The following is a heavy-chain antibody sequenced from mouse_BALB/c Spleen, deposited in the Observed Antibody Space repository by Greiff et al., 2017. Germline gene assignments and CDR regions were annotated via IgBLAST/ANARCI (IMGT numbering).Heavy chain of an antibody. CDR3: ARFITTVVPHFDY. D-gene: IGHD1-1*01. V-gene: IGHV3-2*02. Sequence: EVKLMESGPGLVKPSQSLSLTCTVTGYSITSDYAWNWIRQFPGNKLEWMGYLSYSGSTSYNPSLKSRISITRDTSKNQFFLQLNSVTTEDTATYYCARFITTVVPHFDYWGQGTTLTVSS. J-gene: IGHJ2*01. CDR1: GYSITSDYA. CDR2: LSYSGST.